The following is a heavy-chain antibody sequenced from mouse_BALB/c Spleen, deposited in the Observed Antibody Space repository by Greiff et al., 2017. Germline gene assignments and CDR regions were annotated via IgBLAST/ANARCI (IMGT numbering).Heavy chain of an antibody. D-gene: IGHD2-3*01. CDR3: VRDRGYDGYPWYFDV. Sequence: VQLVESGPGLVAPSQSLSITCTVSGFSLTSYDISWIRQPPGKGLEWLGVIWTGGGTNYNSAFMSRLSISKDNSKSQVFLKMNSLQTDDTAIYYCVRDRGYDGYPWYFDVWGAGTTVTVSS. V-gene: IGHV2-9-2*01. CDR2: IWTGGGT. CDR1: GFSLTSYD. J-gene: IGHJ1*01.